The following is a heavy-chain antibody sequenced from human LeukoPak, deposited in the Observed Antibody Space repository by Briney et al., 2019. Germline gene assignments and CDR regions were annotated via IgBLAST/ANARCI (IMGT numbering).Heavy chain of an antibody. CDR3: ARATTLRYSQWLVQVQSPYYYMDV. D-gene: IGHD6-19*01. CDR2: ISGSGGST. V-gene: IGHV3-23*01. J-gene: IGHJ6*03. Sequence: GGSLRLSCAASGFTFSNYAMSWVRQAPGKGLEWVSAISGSGGSTYYADSVKGRFTISRDNSQNTLYLQMNSPRAEDTAVYYCARATTLRYSQWLVQVQSPYYYMDVWGKGTTVTVSS. CDR1: GFTFSNYA.